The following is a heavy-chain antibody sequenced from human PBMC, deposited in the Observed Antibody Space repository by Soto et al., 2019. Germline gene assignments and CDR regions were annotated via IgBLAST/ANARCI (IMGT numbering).Heavy chain of an antibody. CDR3: ARDKGYGDSNWFDP. CDR2: IYHSGST. J-gene: IGHJ5*02. CDR1: GGSISSSNW. D-gene: IGHD4-17*01. V-gene: IGHV4-4*02. Sequence: SETLSLTCAVSGGSISSSNWWSWVRQPPGKGLEWIGEIYHSGSTNYNPSLKSRVTISVDKSKNQFSLKLSSVTAADTAVYYCARDKGYGDSNWFDPWGQGTLVTVSS.